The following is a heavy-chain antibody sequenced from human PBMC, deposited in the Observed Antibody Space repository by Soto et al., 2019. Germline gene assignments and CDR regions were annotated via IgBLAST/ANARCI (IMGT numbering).Heavy chain of an antibody. J-gene: IGHJ4*02. CDR3: ARRLTTTVSALGY. CDR2: ISPDGVNK. D-gene: IGHD4-4*01. Sequence: QVQLVESGGGVVQPGGSLRLSCKASGFTFTSYAIHWVRQAPGKWLEWVSVISPDGVNKHSAESVRGRFVISRDNSKNTVHLEMNRLRLDDTAVYFCARRLTTTVSALGYWGQGSLVNVSS. CDR1: GFTFTSYA. V-gene: IGHV3-30*09.